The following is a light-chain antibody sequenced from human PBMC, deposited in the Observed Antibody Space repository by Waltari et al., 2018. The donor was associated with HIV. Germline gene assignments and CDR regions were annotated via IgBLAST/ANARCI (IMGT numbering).Light chain of an antibody. CDR1: QSVSSIY. V-gene: IGKV3-20*01. Sequence: EIVLTQSPGTLSLSPGERATLSCRASQSVSSIYLARYLQKPGQAPRLLIYGASNRATGVPDRFSGSGSGTDFTLIISRLEPEDFAVYYCQHYGGSAIYTFGQGTKLEIK. CDR2: GAS. CDR3: QHYGGSAIYT. J-gene: IGKJ2*01.